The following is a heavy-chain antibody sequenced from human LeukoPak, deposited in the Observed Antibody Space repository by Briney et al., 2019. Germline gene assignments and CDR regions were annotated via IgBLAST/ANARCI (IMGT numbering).Heavy chain of an antibody. D-gene: IGHD3-3*01. CDR1: GGSISSSSYY. Sequence: SETLSLTCTVSGGSISSSSYYWGWIRQPPGKGLEWIGSIYYSGSTYYNPSLKSRVTISVDTSKNQFSLKLSSVTAADTAVYYCARGSDFWSGYPFDYWGQGTLVTVSS. J-gene: IGHJ4*02. CDR3: ARGSDFWSGYPFDY. V-gene: IGHV4-39*01. CDR2: IYYSGST.